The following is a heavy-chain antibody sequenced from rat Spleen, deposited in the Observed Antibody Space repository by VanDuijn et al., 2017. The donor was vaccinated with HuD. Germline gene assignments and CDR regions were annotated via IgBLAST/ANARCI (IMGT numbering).Heavy chain of an antibody. D-gene: IGHD5-1*01. CDR2: ITSGGSNT. V-gene: IGHV5-27*01. Sequence: EVQLVESGGGLVQPGRSLKLSCAASGFTFSSFAMAWVRQAPKKGLEWVATITSGGSNTYYPDSVKGRFTISRDDAKSTLYLQMDSLRSEDTATYYCTTDRTGALMDAWGQGASVTVSS. CDR1: GFTFSSFA. CDR3: TTDRTGALMDA. J-gene: IGHJ4*01.